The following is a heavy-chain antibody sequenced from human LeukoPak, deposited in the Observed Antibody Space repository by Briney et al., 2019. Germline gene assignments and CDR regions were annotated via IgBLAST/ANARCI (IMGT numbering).Heavy chain of an antibody. J-gene: IGHJ1*01. CDR2: IYYSGTT. CDR1: GGSISNYY. CDR3: ARHGGYSSPYLH. Sequence: SETLSLTCTVSGGSISNYYWSWIRQPPGKGLECVGYIYYSGTTNYKPSLKSRVTISVDASKDQFSLKLSSVTAADTAVYYCARHGGYSSPYLHWGQGTLVTVSS. D-gene: IGHD6-13*01. V-gene: IGHV4-59*08.